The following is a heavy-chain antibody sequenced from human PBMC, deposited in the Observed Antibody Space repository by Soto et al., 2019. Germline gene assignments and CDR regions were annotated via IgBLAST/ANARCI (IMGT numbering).Heavy chain of an antibody. CDR1: GFTFSNAW. J-gene: IGHJ4*02. CDR2: IKSKTDGGTT. Sequence: GGSLRLSCAASGFTFSNAWISWGRQAPGKGLEWVGRIKSKTDGGTTDYAAPVKGGFTISRDDSKNTLYLQMNSLKTEDTAVYYCTTGNDFWSGYTDYWGQGTLVTVSS. V-gene: IGHV3-15*01. D-gene: IGHD3-3*01. CDR3: TTGNDFWSGYTDY.